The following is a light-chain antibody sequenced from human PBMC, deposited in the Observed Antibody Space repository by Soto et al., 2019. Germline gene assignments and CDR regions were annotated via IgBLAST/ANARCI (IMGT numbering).Light chain of an antibody. CDR2: GAS. J-gene: IGKJ1*01. CDR1: QSVSSTY. CDR3: QQYVSSPQT. Sequence: ESVLTQSPDSLSLSQGERATLTCRASQSVSSTYLAWYQHKPGQAPRLLIHGASNRATGIPDRFSGSGSGTDFTLTISRLEPEDFAMYFCQQYVSSPQTFGQGTKVDI. V-gene: IGKV3-20*01.